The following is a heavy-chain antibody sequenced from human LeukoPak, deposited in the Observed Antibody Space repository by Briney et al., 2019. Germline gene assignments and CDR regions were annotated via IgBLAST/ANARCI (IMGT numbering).Heavy chain of an antibody. Sequence: SETLSLTCTVSGGSITSSIYYWDWIRQPPGKGLEWIGSIYYSGSTYYNPSLKSRVTISVNTSKNQFSLKLSSVTAADTAVYYCARGSPQLRFLEWLPRPGGFDYWGQGTLVTVSS. CDR3: ARGSPQLRFLEWLPRPGGFDY. CDR1: GGSITSSIYY. J-gene: IGHJ4*02. D-gene: IGHD3-3*01. V-gene: IGHV4-39*01. CDR2: IYYSGST.